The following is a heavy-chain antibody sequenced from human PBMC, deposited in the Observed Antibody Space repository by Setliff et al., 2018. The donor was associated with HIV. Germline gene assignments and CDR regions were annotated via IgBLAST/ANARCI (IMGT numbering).Heavy chain of an antibody. V-gene: IGHV1-69*02. CDR1: GGTFSYYT. Sequence: GASVKVSCKASGGTFSYYTFTWVRQAPGQGLEWLGRIVPLLGVPDYAQKFQGRVTFTADRSTSTAYMDLSSLRSEDTAVYYCARVVVRGVTFIAEYFQHWGQGTLVTVSS. CDR3: ARVVVRGVTFIAEYFQH. D-gene: IGHD3-10*01. CDR2: IVPLLGVP. J-gene: IGHJ1*01.